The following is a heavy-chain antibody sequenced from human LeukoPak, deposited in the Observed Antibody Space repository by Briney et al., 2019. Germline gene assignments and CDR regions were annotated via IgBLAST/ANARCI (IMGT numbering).Heavy chain of an antibody. D-gene: IGHD1-26*01. CDR2: ISGSGDNT. CDR1: GFTFSGFA. Sequence: GGSLRLSCAASGFTFSGFAMSCVRRTPGKGLEWVSGISGSGDNTLYADSVKGRFTISRDNSKNTLYLEMNSLRAEDTAIYYCAKMKGHPLPKYYMDGWGQGTTVTVSS. J-gene: IGHJ6*01. V-gene: IGHV3-23*01. CDR3: AKMKGHPLPKYYMDG.